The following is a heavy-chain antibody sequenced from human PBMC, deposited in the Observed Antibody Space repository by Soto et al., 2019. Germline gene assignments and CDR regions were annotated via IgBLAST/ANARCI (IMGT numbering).Heavy chain of an antibody. D-gene: IGHD6-13*01. J-gene: IGHJ4*02. CDR3: ARHGGRGAAGTFDF. CDR1: GGSVITREYY. V-gene: IGHV4-39*07. CDR2: VHYTGST. Sequence: PSETLSLTCSVSGGSVITREYYWGWIRQAPGKGLEWIGTVHYTGSTYYSPSLKSRVAMSVDTSKNQFSLNLGSVRAADAGVYYCARHGGRGAAGTFDFWGRG.